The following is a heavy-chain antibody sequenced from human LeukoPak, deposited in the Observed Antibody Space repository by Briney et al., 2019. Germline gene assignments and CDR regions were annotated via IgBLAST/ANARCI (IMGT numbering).Heavy chain of an antibody. CDR2: MNPNSGNT. CDR1: GYTFTSYD. Sequence: ASVKVSCKASGYTFTSYDINWVRQATGQGLEWMGWMNPNSGNTGYAQKFQGRVTMTRDTSISTAYMELSRLRSDDTAVYYCARIVSGGHAPWGQGTLVTVSS. J-gene: IGHJ5*02. V-gene: IGHV1-8*01. D-gene: IGHD3-10*02. CDR3: ARIVSGGHAP.